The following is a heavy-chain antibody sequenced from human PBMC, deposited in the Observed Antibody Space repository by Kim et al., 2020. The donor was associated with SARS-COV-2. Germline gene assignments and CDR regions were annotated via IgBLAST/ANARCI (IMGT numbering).Heavy chain of an antibody. CDR1: GFTFSSYS. D-gene: IGHD2-2*02. Sequence: GGSLRLSCAASGFTFSSYSMNWVRQAPGKGLEWVSSISSSSSYIYYADSVKGRFTISRDNAKNSLYLQMNSLRAEDTAVYYCAMGPLGYCSSTSCDMTTVMLSSWGQGTLVTVSS. CDR2: ISSSSSYI. CDR3: AMGPLGYCSSTSCDMTTVMLSS. V-gene: IGHV3-21*01. J-gene: IGHJ5*02.